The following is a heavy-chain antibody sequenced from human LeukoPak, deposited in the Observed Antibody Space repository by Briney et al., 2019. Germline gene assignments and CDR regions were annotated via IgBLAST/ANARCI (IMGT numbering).Heavy chain of an antibody. V-gene: IGHV3-7*01. D-gene: IGHD3-10*01. CDR3: ARDNGLLWFGPDAFDI. J-gene: IGHJ3*02. Sequence: PGGSLRLSCAASGFTFSSYWMSWVRQAPGKGLEWVANIKQDGSEKYYVDSVKGRFTISRDNAKNSLYLQMNSLRAEDTAVYYCARDNGLLWFGPDAFDIWGQGTMVTVSS. CDR1: GFTFSSYW. CDR2: IKQDGSEK.